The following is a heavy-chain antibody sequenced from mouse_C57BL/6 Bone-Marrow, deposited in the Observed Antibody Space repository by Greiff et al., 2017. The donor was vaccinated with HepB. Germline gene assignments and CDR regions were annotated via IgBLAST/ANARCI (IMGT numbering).Heavy chain of an antibody. D-gene: IGHD1-1*01. Sequence: EVQLQQSGPELVKPGASVKISCKASGYTFTDYYMNWVKQSPGKSLEWIGDINPNNGGTSYNQKFKGKATLTVDKSSSTAYMELRSLTSEDSAVYYCARAIDPSMGIYDGSSYWCFEVWGTGTTVTVSS. CDR1: GYTFTDYY. J-gene: IGHJ1*03. V-gene: IGHV1-26*01. CDR3: ARAIDPSMGIYDGSSYWCFEV. CDR2: INPNNGGT.